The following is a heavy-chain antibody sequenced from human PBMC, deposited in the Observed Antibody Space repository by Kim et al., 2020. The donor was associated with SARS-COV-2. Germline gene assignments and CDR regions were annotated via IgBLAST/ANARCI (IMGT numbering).Heavy chain of an antibody. J-gene: IGHJ5*02. CDR3: AREGSSGWNNWFDP. CDR1: GFTFSSYW. Sequence: GGSLRLSCAASGFTFSSYWMHWVRQAPGKGLVWVSRINSDGSSTSYADSVKGRFTISRDNAKNTLYLQMNSLRAEDTAVYYCAREGSSGWNNWFDPWGQGTLVTVSS. CDR2: INSDGSST. V-gene: IGHV3-74*01. D-gene: IGHD6-19*01.